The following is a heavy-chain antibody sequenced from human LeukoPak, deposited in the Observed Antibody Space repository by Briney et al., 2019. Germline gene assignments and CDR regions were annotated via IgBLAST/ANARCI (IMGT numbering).Heavy chain of an antibody. D-gene: IGHD1-26*01. CDR3: ARHLYSGDSSFDY. CDR1: GGSISNYH. Sequence: PSETLSLTCTVSGGSISNYHWSWIRQPPGKGPEWIGYIHYSGTTNCNPSLKSRVTMSVDTSKNRFSLKLSSVTAADTAVYYCARHLYSGDSSFDYWGQGTLVTVSS. J-gene: IGHJ4*02. V-gene: IGHV4-59*08. CDR2: IHYSGTT.